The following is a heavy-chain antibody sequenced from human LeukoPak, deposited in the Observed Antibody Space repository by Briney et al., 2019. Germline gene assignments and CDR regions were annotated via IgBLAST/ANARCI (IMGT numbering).Heavy chain of an antibody. CDR3: ARDMGYCGGDCYSIVGVLSYYYYYGMDV. Sequence: PGGSLRLSCAASGFTFSDYYMSWIRQAPGKGLEWVSYISSSGSTIYYADSVKGRFTISRDNAKNSLYLQMNSLRAEDTAVYYCARDMGYCGGDCYSIVGVLSYYYYYGMDVWGQGTTVTVSS. CDR1: GFTFSDYY. D-gene: IGHD2-21*02. V-gene: IGHV3-11*01. J-gene: IGHJ6*02. CDR2: ISSSGSTI.